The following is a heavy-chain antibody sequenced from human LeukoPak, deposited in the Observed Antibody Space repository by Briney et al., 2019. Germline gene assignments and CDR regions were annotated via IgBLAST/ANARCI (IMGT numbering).Heavy chain of an antibody. J-gene: IGHJ4*02. V-gene: IGHV4-34*01. CDR1: GGSFSGYY. CDR2: INHSGST. Sequence: SETLSLTCAVYGGSFSGYYWSWIRQPPGKGLEWIGEINHSGSTYYNPSLKSRVTISVDTSKNQFSLKLSSVTAADTAVYYCARLIQLWKFDYWGQGTLVTVSS. D-gene: IGHD5-18*01. CDR3: ARLIQLWKFDY.